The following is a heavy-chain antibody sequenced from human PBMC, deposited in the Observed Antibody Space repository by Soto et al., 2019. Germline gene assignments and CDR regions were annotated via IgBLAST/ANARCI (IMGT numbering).Heavy chain of an antibody. CDR3: ARGIATGQLDP. D-gene: IGHD2-15*01. J-gene: IGHJ5*02. CDR2: INPDNGNT. V-gene: IGHV1-3*01. Sequence: SVKVSCKASGYTFTRYTMNWVRQAPGQRLEWMGWINPDNGNTKSSQKFQDRVIITRATSASTAYMDLSSLRSEDTAVYYCARGIATGQLDPWGQGTLVTVSS. CDR1: GYTFTRYT.